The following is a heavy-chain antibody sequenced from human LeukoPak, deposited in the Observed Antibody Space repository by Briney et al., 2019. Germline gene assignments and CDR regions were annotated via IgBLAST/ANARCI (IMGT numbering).Heavy chain of an antibody. CDR2: TYYRSKWYN. CDR1: GDIISSNSAA. D-gene: IGHD3-16*01. Sequence: SQTLSLTCAISGDIISSNSAAWNWIRQSPSRGLEWLGRTYYRSKWYNDYAVSVKSRITINPDTSKNQHSLQLDSVTPEDTAVYYCARIGGGGRSLDYWGQGTLVTVSS. J-gene: IGHJ4*02. V-gene: IGHV6-1*01. CDR3: ARIGGGGRSLDY.